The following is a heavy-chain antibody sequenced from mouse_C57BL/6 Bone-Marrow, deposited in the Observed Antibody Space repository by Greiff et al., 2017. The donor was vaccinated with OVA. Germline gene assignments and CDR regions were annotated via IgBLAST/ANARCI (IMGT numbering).Heavy chain of an antibody. D-gene: IGHD1-1*01. J-gene: IGHJ4*01. Sequence: VQLQQPGAELVKPGASVKLSCQASGYTFTSYWMHWVKQRPGRGLEWIGRIDPNSGGTKYNEKFKSKATLTVDKPSSTAYMQLSSLTSEDSAVYYCSCYYYGSSYYAMDYWGQGTSVTVSS. CDR2: IDPNSGGT. CDR3: SCYYYGSSYYAMDY. CDR1: GYTFTSYW. V-gene: IGHV1-72*01.